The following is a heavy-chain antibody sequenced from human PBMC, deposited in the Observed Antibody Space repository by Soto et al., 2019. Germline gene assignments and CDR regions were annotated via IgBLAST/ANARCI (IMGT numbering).Heavy chain of an antibody. CDR3: ARHPSDFWFDP. Sequence: QLQLQESGPGLVKPSETLSLTCSVSGGSISSSSYFWGWIRQPPGKGLEWIGSIYYRGGTYYNPSLKSRVTVSVDTSKNQFSLQLSSVTAADTAVYYCARHPSDFWFDPWGQGTLVTVSS. V-gene: IGHV4-39*01. D-gene: IGHD2-21*02. CDR1: GGSISSSSYF. CDR2: IYYRGGT. J-gene: IGHJ5*02.